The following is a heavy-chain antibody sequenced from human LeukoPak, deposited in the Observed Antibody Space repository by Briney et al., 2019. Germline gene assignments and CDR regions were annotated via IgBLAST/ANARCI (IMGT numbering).Heavy chain of an antibody. Sequence: GGSLRLSCAASGFTSSSYSMNWVRQAPGKGLEWVSAISGSGTNTFYADSVKGRFTISRDNSKNTLYLQMNSLRAEDTAVYYCAKDRDRAPDYWGQGTLVTVSS. CDR2: ISGSGTNT. J-gene: IGHJ4*02. V-gene: IGHV3-23*01. D-gene: IGHD3-10*01. CDR3: AKDRDRAPDY. CDR1: GFTSSSYS.